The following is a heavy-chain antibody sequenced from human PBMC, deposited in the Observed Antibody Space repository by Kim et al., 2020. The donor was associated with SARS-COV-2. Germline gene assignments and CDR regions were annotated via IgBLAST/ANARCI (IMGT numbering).Heavy chain of an antibody. CDR3: ARALGHSSSWYHPFDY. V-gene: IGHV3-48*03. CDR1: GFTFSSYE. J-gene: IGHJ4*02. D-gene: IGHD6-13*01. Sequence: GGSLRLSCAASGFTFSSYEMNWVRQAPGKGLEWVSYISSSGSTIYYADSVKGRFTISRDNAKNSLYLQMNSLRAEDTAVYYCARALGHSSSWYHPFDYWGQGTLVTVSS. CDR2: ISSSGSTI.